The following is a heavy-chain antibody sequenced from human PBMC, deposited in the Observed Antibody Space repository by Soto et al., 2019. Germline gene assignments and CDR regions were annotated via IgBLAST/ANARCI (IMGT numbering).Heavy chain of an antibody. Sequence: QVQLHESGPGLVKPSETLSLTCTVSGGSMNNNYWSWIRQPPGRGLEWIGYVFSNGRTNYNPSLDSRVTILVDTSRNPLSLKLRSVTAADTAVYYCARGGDNSPWYYSLWGRGTLVAVSS. D-gene: IGHD3-10*01. J-gene: IGHJ4*02. CDR2: VFSNGRT. CDR3: ARGGDNSPWYYSL. V-gene: IGHV4-59*01. CDR1: GGSMNNNY.